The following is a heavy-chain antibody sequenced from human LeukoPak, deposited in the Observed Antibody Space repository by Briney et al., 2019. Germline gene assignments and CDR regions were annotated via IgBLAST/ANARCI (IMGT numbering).Heavy chain of an antibody. J-gene: IGHJ3*02. CDR3: EREGIPVGLDGFDI. CDR2: ISSDGTT. CDR1: GFTFSSYW. D-gene: IGHD6-19*01. V-gene: IGHV3-74*01. Sequence: GGSLRLSCAASGFTFSSYWMHWVRHAPGKGLVWVSRISSDGTTSYADPVKGRFTISRDNAKNTLLLQMNSLRAEDTAVYYCEREGIPVGLDGFDIWGQGTMVTVSS.